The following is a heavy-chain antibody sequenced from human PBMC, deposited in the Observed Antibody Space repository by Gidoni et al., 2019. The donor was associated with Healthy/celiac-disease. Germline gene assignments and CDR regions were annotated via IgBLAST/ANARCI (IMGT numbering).Heavy chain of an antibody. J-gene: IGHJ5*02. CDR1: GGTFSSYT. CDR3: ARMVIGGTTGDWFDP. V-gene: IGHV1-69*02. CDR2: IIPILGIA. D-gene: IGHD3-16*02. Sequence: QVQLVQSGAEVQKPGSSVKVSCKASGGTFSSYTISWVRQAPGQGLEWMGRIIPILGIANYAQKFQGRVTITADKSTSTAYMELSSLRSEDTAVYYCARMVIGGTTGDWFDPWGQGTLVTVSS.